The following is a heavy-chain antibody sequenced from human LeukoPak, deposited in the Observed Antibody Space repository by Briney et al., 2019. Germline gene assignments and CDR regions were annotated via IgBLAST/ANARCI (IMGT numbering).Heavy chain of an antibody. V-gene: IGHV3-7*03. CDR3: VSGSGWYMDY. J-gene: IGHJ4*02. CDR2: IKKDGSEK. D-gene: IGHD6-19*01. CDR1: GFTFSNFW. Sequence: GGSLRLSCAASGFTFSNFWMNWVRQAPGKGLEWVANIKKDGSEKYYVDSVKGRFTISRDNAKNSLYLQMNSLRPEDTAVYYCVSGSGWYMDYWGQGTLVTVSS.